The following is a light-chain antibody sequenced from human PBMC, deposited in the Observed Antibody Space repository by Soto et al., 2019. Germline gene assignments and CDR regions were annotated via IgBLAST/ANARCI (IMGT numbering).Light chain of an antibody. J-gene: IGKJ4*01. CDR1: QSVSSY. Sequence: EIVLTQSPATLSLSPGERATLSCRASQSVSSYLAWYQHKPGQAPRLLISGASRRATGVPDRFSGSGSGTDFTLTISSLEPEDFAVYYCQQYGNSPLTFGGGTKVDIK. V-gene: IGKV3-20*01. CDR3: QQYGNSPLT. CDR2: GAS.